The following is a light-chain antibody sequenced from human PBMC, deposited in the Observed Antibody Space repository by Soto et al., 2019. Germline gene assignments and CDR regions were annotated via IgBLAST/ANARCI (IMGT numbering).Light chain of an antibody. CDR1: QTISSW. CDR3: QHYNSYSEA. CDR2: KAS. J-gene: IGKJ1*01. V-gene: IGKV1-5*03. Sequence: DIQMTQSPSTLSGSVGDRVTITCRASQTISSWLAWYQQKPGKAPKLLIYKASTLKSGLPSRFSGSGSGTEFTLTISSLQPDDFETYYCQHYNSYSEAFGQGTKVELK.